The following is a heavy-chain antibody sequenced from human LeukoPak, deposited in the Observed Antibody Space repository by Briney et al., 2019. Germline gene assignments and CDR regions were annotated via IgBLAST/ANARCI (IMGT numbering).Heavy chain of an antibody. CDR2: LSAYNGNT. J-gene: IGHJ5*02. D-gene: IGHD3-10*01. Sequence: ASPKVSPKDPGYSFTSNSTSWVRDTLRQGVWWMGWLSAYNGNTNYAQKLQGRVTMTRDRSTSTAYMQLRSLGADDTAVYYCARIYYYVSGSYYKFWFDPWGQGTLVSVCS. CDR1: GYSFTSNS. V-gene: IGHV1-18*01. CDR3: ARIYYYVSGSYYKFWFDP.